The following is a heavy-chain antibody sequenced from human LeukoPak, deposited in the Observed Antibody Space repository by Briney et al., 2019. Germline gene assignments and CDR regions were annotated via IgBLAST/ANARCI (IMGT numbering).Heavy chain of an antibody. CDR2: ISSSSSYI. CDR3: ARDPKYGSGSLDD. Sequence: PGGSLRLSCAASGFTFSSYSMNWVRQAPGKWLEWVSSISSSSSYIYYADSVKGRFTISRDNAKNSLYLQMNSLRAVGTAVSFCARDPKYGSGSLDDWGQGTLVTVSS. V-gene: IGHV3-21*01. J-gene: IGHJ4*02. CDR1: GFTFSSYS. D-gene: IGHD3-10*01.